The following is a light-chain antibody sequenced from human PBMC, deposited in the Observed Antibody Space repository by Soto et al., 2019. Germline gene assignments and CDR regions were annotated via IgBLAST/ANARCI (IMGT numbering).Light chain of an antibody. CDR3: QQYNNWPPWT. V-gene: IGKV3-15*01. J-gene: IGKJ1*01. CDR1: QSVSNN. CDR2: GAS. Sequence: EIVMTQSPATLSVSPGERATLSCRASQSVSNNLAGYQQKPGQAPRLLIYGASTRATGIPARFSGSGSGTEFTLTISSRQSEDFAVYYCQQYNNWPPWTFGQGTKVEI.